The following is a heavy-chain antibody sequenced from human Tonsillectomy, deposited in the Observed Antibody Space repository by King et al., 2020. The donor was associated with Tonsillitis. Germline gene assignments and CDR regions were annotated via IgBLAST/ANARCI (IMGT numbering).Heavy chain of an antibody. CDR2: TYHSGST. D-gene: IGHD2-15*01. Sequence: QLQESGSGLVKPSQTLSLTCAVSGGSISSGGYSWSWIRQPPGKGLEWIGYTYHSGSTYYNPSLKSRVTISVDRSKNQFSLKLSSVTAADTAVYYCARARSGGSPYYVDYWGQGTLVTVSS. V-gene: IGHV4-30-2*01. CDR3: ARARSGGSPYYVDY. J-gene: IGHJ4*02. CDR1: GGSISSGGYS.